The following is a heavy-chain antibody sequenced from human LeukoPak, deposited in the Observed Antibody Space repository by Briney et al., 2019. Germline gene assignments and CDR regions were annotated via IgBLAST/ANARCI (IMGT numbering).Heavy chain of an antibody. CDR3: ARHGRRGYGSNFDYFDY. V-gene: IGHV4-30-4*08. J-gene: IGHJ4*02. CDR2: IYYSGST. Sequence: SETLSLTCTVSGGSISSGDYYWSWIRQPPGKGLEWIGYIYYSGSTYYNPSLKSRVTILVDTSKNQFSLKLSSVTAADTAVYYCARHGRRGYGSNFDYFDYWGQGTLVTVSS. D-gene: IGHD5-24*01. CDR1: GGSISSGDYY.